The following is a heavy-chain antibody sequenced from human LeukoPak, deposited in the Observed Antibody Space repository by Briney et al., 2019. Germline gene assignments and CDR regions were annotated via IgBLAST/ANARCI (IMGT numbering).Heavy chain of an antibody. CDR1: GDSISSYY. D-gene: IGHD5-24*01. CDR3: ARGYGYQNFDY. V-gene: IGHV4-4*07. CDR2: IYTSGNT. J-gene: IGHJ4*02. Sequence: SETLSLTCTVSGDSISSYYWSWIRQPAGKGLEWIGRIYTSGNTNYNPSLQSRVTMSVDTSKNQFSVHLNSVTAADTAVYYCARGYGYQNFDYWGQGTLVTVSS.